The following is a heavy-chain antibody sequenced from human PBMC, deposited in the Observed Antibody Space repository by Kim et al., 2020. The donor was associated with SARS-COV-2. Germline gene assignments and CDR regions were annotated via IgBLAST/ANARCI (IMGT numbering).Heavy chain of an antibody. J-gene: IGHJ4*02. D-gene: IGHD3-16*01. Sequence: GGSLRLSCAASGFTFSGYSMNWVRQAPGKGLEWVSKITSSSSTIHYADSVKGRFTISRDNAKNSLYLQMDSLREEDTAVYYCARGWGGGNYYWGQGTLVTVSS. CDR2: ITSSSSTI. CDR3: ARGWGGGNYY. CDR1: GFTFSGYS. V-gene: IGHV3-48*02.